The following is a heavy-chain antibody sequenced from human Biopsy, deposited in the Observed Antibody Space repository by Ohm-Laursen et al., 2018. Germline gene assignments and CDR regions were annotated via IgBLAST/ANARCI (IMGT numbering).Heavy chain of an antibody. CDR1: GGPFNNHA. V-gene: IGHV1-69*04. CDR2: IVPILGTV. Sequence: SVKVSCKVSGGPFNNHAFSWVRQPPGQGLEWLGRIVPILGTVNYAQRFQGRVALTADKSTGTAYMELNRLISDDTAVYYCATDADGYYTEFDFWGQGTLITVSS. CDR3: ATDADGYYTEFDF. J-gene: IGHJ4*02. D-gene: IGHD5-24*01.